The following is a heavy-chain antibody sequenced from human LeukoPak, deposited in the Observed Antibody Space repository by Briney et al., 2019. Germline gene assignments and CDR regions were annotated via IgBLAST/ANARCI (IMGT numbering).Heavy chain of an antibody. V-gene: IGHV3-9*01. CDR3: AAGYYDSSGSFDY. CDR1: GFTFSSYW. D-gene: IGHD3-22*01. CDR2: ISWNSGSI. J-gene: IGHJ4*02. Sequence: GGSLRLSCAASGFTFSSYWMSWVRQAPGKGLEWVSGISWNSGSIGYADSVKGRFTISRDNAKNSLYLQMNSLRAEDTALYYCAAGYYDSSGSFDYWGQGTLVTVSS.